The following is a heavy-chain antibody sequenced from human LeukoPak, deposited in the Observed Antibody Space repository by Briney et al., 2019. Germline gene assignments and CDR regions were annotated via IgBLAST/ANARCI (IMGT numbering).Heavy chain of an antibody. CDR3: ARASGDYEN. V-gene: IGHV3-30*04. D-gene: IGHD4-17*01. Sequence: GGSLRLSCAASGFTFSSYAMHWVRQAPGKGLEWVAVISYDGSNKYYADSVRGRFTISRDNSKNTLYLQMNSLRAEDTAVYYCARASGDYENWGQGTLVTVSS. CDR2: ISYDGSNK. J-gene: IGHJ4*02. CDR1: GFTFSSYA.